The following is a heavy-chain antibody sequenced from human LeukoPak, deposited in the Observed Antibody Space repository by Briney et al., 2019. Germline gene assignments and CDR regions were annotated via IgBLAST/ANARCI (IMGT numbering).Heavy chain of an antibody. CDR1: GFTVSSNY. J-gene: IGHJ6*02. CDR2: IYSGGST. V-gene: IGHV3-66*01. Sequence: GGSLRLSCAASGFTVSSNYMSWVRQAPGKGLEWVSVIYSGGSTYYADSVKGRFTISRDNSKNTLYLQMNSLRAEDTAVYYCARDKGQYYYCGMDVWGQGTTVTVSS. CDR3: ARDKGQYYYCGMDV.